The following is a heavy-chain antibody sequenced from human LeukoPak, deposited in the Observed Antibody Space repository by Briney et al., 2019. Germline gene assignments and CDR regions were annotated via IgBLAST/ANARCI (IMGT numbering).Heavy chain of an antibody. CDR3: ARGDCSGGSCSFAGMD. CDR1: GGTFSSYA. Sequence: ASVKVSCKASGGTFSSYAISWVRQAPGQGLEWMGGIIPIFGTANYAQKFQGRVTITTDESTSTAYMELSSLRSEDTAVYYCARGDCSGGSCSFAGMDWGQGTLVTVSS. J-gene: IGHJ4*02. CDR2: IIPIFGTA. D-gene: IGHD2-15*01. V-gene: IGHV1-69*05.